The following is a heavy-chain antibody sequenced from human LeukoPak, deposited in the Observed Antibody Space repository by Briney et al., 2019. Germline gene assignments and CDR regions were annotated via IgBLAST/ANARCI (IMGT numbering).Heavy chain of an antibody. V-gene: IGHV4-34*01. Sequence: SETLSLTCAVYGGSFSGYYWSWIRQPPGKGLEWIGEISHSGSTNSNPSLKSRVTISVDTSKNQFSLKLTSVTAADTAVYYCAGDYRGSLDYWGQGTLVTVSS. CDR1: GGSFSGYY. D-gene: IGHD3-10*01. J-gene: IGHJ4*02. CDR3: AGDYRGSLDY. CDR2: ISHSGST.